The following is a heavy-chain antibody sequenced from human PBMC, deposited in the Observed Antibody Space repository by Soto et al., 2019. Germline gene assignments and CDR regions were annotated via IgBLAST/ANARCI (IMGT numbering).Heavy chain of an antibody. V-gene: IGHV1-8*01. J-gene: IGHJ5*02. D-gene: IGHD2-2*01. Sequence: QVQLVQSGAEGKKPGASVKVSCKASGYPFTSHDINWMRQATGQGLEWMGWMNPNSGHTNYAQKFQGRVTLTRDTSISTAYMELTSLRSEDTAIYYCASDMSTTWGQGTLVTVSS. CDR3: ASDMSTT. CDR1: GYPFTSHD. CDR2: MNPNSGHT.